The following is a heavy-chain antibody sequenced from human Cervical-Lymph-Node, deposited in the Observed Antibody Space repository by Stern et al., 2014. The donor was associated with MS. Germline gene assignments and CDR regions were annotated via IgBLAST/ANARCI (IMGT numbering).Heavy chain of an antibody. Sequence: VQLVESEGGVVQPGRSLRLSCTASGFTFSSYDMHWVRQAPGKGLEWVAHIRYDGSEKHYADSVRGRFTISRDNSKNTVYLQMNSLRVGDTAVYYCARVRFSGYDYFDYWGQGTLVTVSS. CDR3: ARVRFSGYDYFDY. J-gene: IGHJ4*02. CDR1: GFTFSSYD. D-gene: IGHD5-12*01. CDR2: IRYDGSEK. V-gene: IGHV3-33*01.